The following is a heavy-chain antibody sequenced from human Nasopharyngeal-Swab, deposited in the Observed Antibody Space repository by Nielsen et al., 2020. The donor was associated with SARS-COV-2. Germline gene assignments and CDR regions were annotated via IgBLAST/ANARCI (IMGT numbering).Heavy chain of an antibody. Sequence: ASVKVSCKASGYTFSGNYIHWVRQAPGQGLEGMGWINPNTGGTDYAQKFQGRVTMTWDTSINTAYMELSGLRSDDTAVFYCTREAPMSGRSINYFDPWGQGTLVTVSS. CDR1: GYTFSGNY. CDR2: INPNTGGT. D-gene: IGHD1-1*01. CDR3: TREAPMSGRSINYFDP. J-gene: IGHJ5*02. V-gene: IGHV1-2*02.